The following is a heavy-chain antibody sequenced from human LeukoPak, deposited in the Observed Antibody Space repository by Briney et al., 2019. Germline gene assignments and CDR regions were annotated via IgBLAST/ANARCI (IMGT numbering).Heavy chain of an antibody. CDR2: ISAYNGNT. D-gene: IGHD6-13*01. Sequence: ASVKVSCKASGYTFTSYGISWVRQAPGQGLEWMGWISAYNGNTNYAQKLQGRVTMTTDTSTSTAYMELRSLRSDDTAVYYCASSGRYSSSWRPWYYYYYMDVWGKGTTVTVSS. CDR1: GYTFTSYG. CDR3: ASSGRYSSSWRPWYYYYYMDV. J-gene: IGHJ6*03. V-gene: IGHV1-18*01.